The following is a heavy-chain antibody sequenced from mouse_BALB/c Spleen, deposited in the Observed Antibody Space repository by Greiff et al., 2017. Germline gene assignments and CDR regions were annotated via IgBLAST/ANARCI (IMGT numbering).Heavy chain of an antibody. CDR3: ARGRRYYYAMDY. D-gene: IGHD1-1*01. V-gene: IGHV5-6-5*01. Sequence: EVQGVESGGGLVKPGGSLKLSCAASGFTFSSYAMSWVRQTPEKRLEWVASISSGGSTYYPDSVKGRFTISRDNARNILYLQMSSLRSEDTAMYYCARGRRYYYAMDYWGQGTSVTVSS. J-gene: IGHJ4*01. CDR2: ISSGGST. CDR1: GFTFSSYA.